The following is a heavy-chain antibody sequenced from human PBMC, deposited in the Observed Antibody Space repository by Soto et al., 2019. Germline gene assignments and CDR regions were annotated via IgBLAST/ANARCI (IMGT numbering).Heavy chain of an antibody. CDR3: ATDSSGWLGYFDY. D-gene: IGHD6-19*01. Sequence: QLQLQESGPGLVKPSETLSLTCTVSGGSISSSSYYWGWLGQPPGKGLEWIGSIYYSGSTYYNPSLKSRVTISVDTSKNQFSLKLSSVTAADTAVYYCATDSSGWLGYFDYWGQGTLVTVSS. CDR1: GGSISSSSYY. J-gene: IGHJ4*02. CDR2: IYYSGST. V-gene: IGHV4-39*02.